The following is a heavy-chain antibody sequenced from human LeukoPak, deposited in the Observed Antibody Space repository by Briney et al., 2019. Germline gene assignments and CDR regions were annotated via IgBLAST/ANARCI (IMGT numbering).Heavy chain of an antibody. CDR3: ARDDSSGYYLGY. D-gene: IGHD3-22*01. Sequence: PGGSLRLSCAASGFTVSSNYMNWVRQAPGKGLEWVSVIYSGGSTYYADSVKGRFTISRDNSKNTLYLQMNSLRAEDTAVYYCARDDSSGYYLGYWGQGTLVTVSS. CDR2: IYSGGST. V-gene: IGHV3-53*01. J-gene: IGHJ4*02. CDR1: GFTVSSNY.